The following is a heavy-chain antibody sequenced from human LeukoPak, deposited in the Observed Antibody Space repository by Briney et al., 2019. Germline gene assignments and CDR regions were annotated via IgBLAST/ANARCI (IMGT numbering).Heavy chain of an antibody. J-gene: IGHJ4*02. CDR1: GFAFSSYS. CDR2: ISSSSGTI. D-gene: IGHD3-10*01. V-gene: IGHV3-48*01. Sequence: GGSLRLSCAASGFAFSSYSMNWVRQAPGKGLEWVSYISSSSGTIYYADSVKGRFTISRDNAKNSLYLQMNSLRGEDTAVYYCAKGGSGSYYIYYFDYWGQGTLVTVSS. CDR3: AKGGSGSYYIYYFDY.